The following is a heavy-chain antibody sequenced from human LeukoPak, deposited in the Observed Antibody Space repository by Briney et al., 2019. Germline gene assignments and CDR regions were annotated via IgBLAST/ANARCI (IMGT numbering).Heavy chain of an antibody. Sequence: PSETLSLTCTVSGGSISSGSYYWSWTRQPAGKGLEWIGRIYTSGSTNYNPSLKSRVTISVDTSKNQFSLKLSSVTAADTAVYYCARRAVYYGSGSEIYYYYYMDVWGKGTTVTISS. J-gene: IGHJ6*03. CDR2: IYTSGST. CDR3: ARRAVYYGSGSEIYYYYYMDV. CDR1: GGSISSGSYY. D-gene: IGHD3-10*01. V-gene: IGHV4-61*02.